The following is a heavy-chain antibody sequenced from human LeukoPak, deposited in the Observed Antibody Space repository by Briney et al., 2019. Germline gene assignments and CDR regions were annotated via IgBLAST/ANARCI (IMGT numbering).Heavy chain of an antibody. CDR2: IYYSGST. Sequence: TPSETLSLTCTVSGGSISSYYWSWIRQPPGKGLEWIGYIYYSGSTNYNPSLKSRVTISVDTPKNQFSLKLSSVTAADTAVYYCARAGNDILTGYFHYFDYWGQGTLVTVSS. CDR3: ARAGNDILTGYFHYFDY. J-gene: IGHJ4*02. V-gene: IGHV4-59*01. D-gene: IGHD3-9*01. CDR1: GGSISSYY.